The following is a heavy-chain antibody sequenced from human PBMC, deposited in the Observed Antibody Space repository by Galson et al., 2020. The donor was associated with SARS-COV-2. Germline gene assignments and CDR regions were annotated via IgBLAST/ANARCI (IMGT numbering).Heavy chain of an antibody. V-gene: IGHV3-30*04. J-gene: IGHJ6*03. Sequence: GGSLRLSCAASGFTFSSYAMHWVRQAPGKGLEWVAVISYDGSNKYYADSVKGRFTISRDNSKNTLYLQMNSLRAEDTAVYYCARDGKYYDFWSGYLGPPTNYYYYYYMDVWGKGTTVTVSS. CDR3: ARDGKYYDFWSGYLGPPTNYYYYYYMDV. D-gene: IGHD3-3*01. CDR2: ISYDGSNK. CDR1: GFTFSSYA.